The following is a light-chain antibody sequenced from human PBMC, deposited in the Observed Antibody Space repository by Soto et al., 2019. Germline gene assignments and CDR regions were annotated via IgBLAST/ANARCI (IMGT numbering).Light chain of an antibody. V-gene: IGKV4-1*01. J-gene: IGKJ2*01. CDR1: QSVLYSSNNKNY. Sequence: DIVMTQSPDSLAVSLGERATINCKSSQSVLYSSNNKNYLAWYQQKPGQPPKLLIYWASTRESGVPDRFSGSGSGTDFTLTISSLQAEDVAVYHCQQYYTTPPATFGQGTKLEIK. CDR3: QQYYTTPPAT. CDR2: WAS.